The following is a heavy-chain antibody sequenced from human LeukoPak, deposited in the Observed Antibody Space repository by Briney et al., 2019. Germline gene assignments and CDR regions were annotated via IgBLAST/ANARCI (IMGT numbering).Heavy chain of an antibody. CDR2: IKQDGSEK. J-gene: IGHJ4*02. CDR1: GFTFSSYS. Sequence: GGSLRLSCAASGFTFSSYSMNWVRQAPGKGLEWVANIKQDGSEKYYVDAVKGRFTISRDNAKNSLYLQMNSLRAEDTAVYYCARGDYGDPLDYWGQGTLVTVSS. CDR3: ARGDYGDPLDY. V-gene: IGHV3-7*01. D-gene: IGHD4-17*01.